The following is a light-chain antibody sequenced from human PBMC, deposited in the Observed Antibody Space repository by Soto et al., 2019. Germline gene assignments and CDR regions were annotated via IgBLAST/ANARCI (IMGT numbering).Light chain of an antibody. V-gene: IGKV3-11*01. CDR3: QQRTNLWLT. J-gene: IGKJ4*01. CDR2: DTS. CDR1: QSVSSY. Sequence: EIVLTQSPATLSLSPGDRATLSCRASQSVSSYLAWYQQKPGQAPRLLIYDTSNRATGIPARFSGSGSGTDFTLTISSLEAEDFAVYFCQQRTNLWLTFGGGTKV.